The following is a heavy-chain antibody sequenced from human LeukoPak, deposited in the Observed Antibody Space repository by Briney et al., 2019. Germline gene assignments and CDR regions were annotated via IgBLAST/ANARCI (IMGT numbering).Heavy chain of an antibody. V-gene: IGHV4-34*01. D-gene: IGHD1-1*01. CDR3: ARGSVQNGAFDY. CDR1: GGSFSGYY. CDR2: INHSGST. Sequence: LETLSLTCAVYGGSFSGYYWSWIRQPPGKGLEWIGEINHSGSTNYNPSLKSRVTITVDTSKNQFSLKLSSVTAADTAVYYCARGSVQNGAFDYWGQGTLVTVSS. J-gene: IGHJ4*02.